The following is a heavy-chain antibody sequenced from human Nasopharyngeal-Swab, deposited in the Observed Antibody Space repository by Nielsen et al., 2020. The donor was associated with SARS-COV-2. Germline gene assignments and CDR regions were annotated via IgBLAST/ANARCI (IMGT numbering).Heavy chain of an antibody. CDR1: GYTFPSYA. D-gene: IGHD3-3*01. Sequence: SVQVSCKASGYTFPSYAMNWVRQAPGQGLEWMGWINTNTGNPTYAQGFTGRFVFSLDTSVSTAYLQISSLKAEDTAVYYCARDEKSQGIFGVVISGQWWFDPWGQGTLVTVSS. J-gene: IGHJ5*02. CDR3: ARDEKSQGIFGVVISGQWWFDP. CDR2: INTNTGNP. V-gene: IGHV7-4-1*02.